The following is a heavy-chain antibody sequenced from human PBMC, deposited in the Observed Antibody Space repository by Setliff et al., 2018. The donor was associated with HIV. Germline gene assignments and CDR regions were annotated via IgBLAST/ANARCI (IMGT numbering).Heavy chain of an antibody. CDR2: IYPGDSDT. Sequence: GESLKISCKGSGYSFSSYWIGWVRQMPGKGLEWMGIIYPGDSDTRYSPSFQGQVTISVDKSKNQFSVKLTSVTAADTAVYYCARGHCSGTNCYGVDYYGMDVWGQGTTVTVSS. CDR1: GYSFSSYW. V-gene: IGHV5-51*01. J-gene: IGHJ6*02. CDR3: ARGHCSGTNCYGVDYYGMDV. D-gene: IGHD2-2*01.